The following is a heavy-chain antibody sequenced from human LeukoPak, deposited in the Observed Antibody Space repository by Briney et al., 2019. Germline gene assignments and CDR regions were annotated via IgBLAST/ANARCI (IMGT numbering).Heavy chain of an antibody. D-gene: IGHD2-2*01. Sequence: PGGSLRLSCAASGFTFSSYGMPWVRQAPGKGLEWVAVIWYDGSNKYYADSVKGRFTISRDNSKNTLYLQMNSLRAEDTAVYYCARDESCSSTSCYQVYWGQGTLVTVSS. CDR3: ARDESCSSTSCYQVY. CDR2: IWYDGSNK. J-gene: IGHJ4*02. V-gene: IGHV3-33*01. CDR1: GFTFSSYG.